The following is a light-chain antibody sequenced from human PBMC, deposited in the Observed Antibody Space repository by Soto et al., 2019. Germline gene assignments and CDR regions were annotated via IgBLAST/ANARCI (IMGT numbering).Light chain of an antibody. CDR2: DVS. Sequence: QSALTQPRSVCGSPGQSVTISCTGTSSDVGGYNFVSWYQQHPGKALKFMIYDVSKRPSGVPDRFSGSKSGNTASLTISGLQAEDEADYYCCSYAGSYPVVFGGGTQLTVL. CDR1: SSDVGGYNF. V-gene: IGLV2-11*01. J-gene: IGLJ2*01. CDR3: CSYAGSYPVV.